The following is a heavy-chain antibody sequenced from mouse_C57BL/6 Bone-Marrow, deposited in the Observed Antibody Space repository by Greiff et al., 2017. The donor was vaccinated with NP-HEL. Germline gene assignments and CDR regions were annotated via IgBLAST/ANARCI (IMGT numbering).Heavy chain of an antibody. CDR2: IWGVGST. CDR1: GFSLTSYG. Sequence: VQLQESGPGLVAPSQSLSITCTVSGFSLTSYGVDWVRQSPGKGLEWLGVIWGVGSTNYNSALKSRLSISKDNSKSQVFLKMNSRQTDDTAMYYCASDWGQGTTLTVSS. CDR3: ASD. J-gene: IGHJ2*01. V-gene: IGHV2-6*01.